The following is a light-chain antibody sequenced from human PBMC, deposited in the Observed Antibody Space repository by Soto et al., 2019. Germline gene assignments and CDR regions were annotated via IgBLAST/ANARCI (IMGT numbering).Light chain of an antibody. CDR2: GAS. Sequence: EIVLTQSPGPLSLSPGERATLSCRARQSVSSSYLAWYQQKPGQAPRLLIYGASSSASGIPDRFSGSGSGTDFTLTSSRLEPEDLAVYYCQQYGSSPPWTFGQGTKVEIK. CDR1: QSVSSSY. J-gene: IGKJ1*01. V-gene: IGKV3-20*01. CDR3: QQYGSSPPWT.